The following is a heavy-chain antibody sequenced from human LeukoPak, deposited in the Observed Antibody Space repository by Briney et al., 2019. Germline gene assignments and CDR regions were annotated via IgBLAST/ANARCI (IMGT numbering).Heavy chain of an antibody. D-gene: IGHD4-17*01. CDR1: GGSFSGYY. CDR2: INHSGST. V-gene: IGHV4-34*01. Sequence: SETLSLTCAVYGGSFSGYYWSWIRQPPGKGLEWIGEINHSGSTNYNPSLKSRVTISVDTSKNQFSLKLSSVTAADTAVYYCAIKAGDYVSYWGQGTLVTVSS. CDR3: AIKAGDYVSY. J-gene: IGHJ4*02.